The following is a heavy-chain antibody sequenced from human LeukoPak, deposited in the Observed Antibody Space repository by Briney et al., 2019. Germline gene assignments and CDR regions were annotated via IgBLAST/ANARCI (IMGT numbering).Heavy chain of an antibody. CDR2: ISWNSGSR. D-gene: IGHD3-3*01. CDR3: AKDPRYDFWSGYYDY. CDR1: GFTFDDYA. Sequence: GRSLRLSCAASGFTFDDYAMHWVRQAPGKGLEWVSGISWNSGSRGYADSVKGRFTISRDNAKNSLYLQMNSLRAEDTALYYCAKDPRYDFWSGYYDYWGQGTLVTVSS. V-gene: IGHV3-9*01. J-gene: IGHJ4*02.